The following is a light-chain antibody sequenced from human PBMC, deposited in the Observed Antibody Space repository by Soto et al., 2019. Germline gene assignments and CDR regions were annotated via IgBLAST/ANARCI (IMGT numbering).Light chain of an antibody. CDR2: SAS. CDR1: QSVSSSH. Sequence: EIVLTQSPGTLSLSPGERATLSCRASQSVSSSHLAWYQQEPGQAPRLLIYSASSRATGIPDRFSGSGSGTDFTLTISRLEPEDFAVYYCQRYGGFGQGTKVDI. CDR3: QRYGG. J-gene: IGKJ1*01. V-gene: IGKV3-20*01.